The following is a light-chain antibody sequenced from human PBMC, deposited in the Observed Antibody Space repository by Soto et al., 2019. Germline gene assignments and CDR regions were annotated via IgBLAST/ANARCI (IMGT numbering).Light chain of an antibody. CDR2: TSG. V-gene: IGKV1-39*01. J-gene: IGKJ2*01. CDR1: QRINTY. CDR3: QQTYSTPYT. Sequence: IQMTQSPSSLSASVGDRVTITCRASQRINTYLNWYQQKPGEAPKLLISTSGTLQRGVPSRFSGSWSGTDFALTITALRPEDFATYFCQQTYSTPYTFGQGTKLEIK.